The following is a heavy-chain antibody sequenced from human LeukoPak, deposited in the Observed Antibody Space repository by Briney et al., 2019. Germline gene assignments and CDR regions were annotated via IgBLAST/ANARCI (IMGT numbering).Heavy chain of an antibody. V-gene: IGHV3-66*02. D-gene: IGHD6-13*01. Sequence: GGSLRLSCAASGFTVSSNYMSWVRQAPGKGLEWVSVIYSSGNTYYADSVKDRFTISRDNSKNTMYLQMSSLSTEDTAVYYCARRRSSSWGIDYWGQGTLVTVSS. CDR1: GFTVSSNY. CDR2: IYSSGNT. J-gene: IGHJ4*02. CDR3: ARRRSSSWGIDY.